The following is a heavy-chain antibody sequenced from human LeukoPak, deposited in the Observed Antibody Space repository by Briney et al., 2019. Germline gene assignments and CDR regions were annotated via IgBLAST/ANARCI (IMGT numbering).Heavy chain of an antibody. Sequence: SETLSLTCTVSGGSISSYDWSWIRQPPGKGLEWIGYIYYSGSTNYNPSLKSRVTISVDTSNTQFSLKLSSVTAADTAVYYCARDIPATTIFGVVIPSTSRYYGMDVWGQGTTVPVSS. CDR1: GGSISSYD. D-gene: IGHD3-3*01. V-gene: IGHV4-59*01. CDR2: IYYSGST. CDR3: ARDIPATTIFGVVIPSTSRYYGMDV. J-gene: IGHJ6*02.